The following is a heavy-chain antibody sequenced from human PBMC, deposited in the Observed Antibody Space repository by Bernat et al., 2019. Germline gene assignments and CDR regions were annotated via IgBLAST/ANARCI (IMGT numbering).Heavy chain of an antibody. CDR1: GFTFSSYG. D-gene: IGHD3-22*01. CDR2: IWYDGSNK. Sequence: QVQLVESGGGVVQPGRSLRLSCAASGFTFSSYGMHWVRQAPGKGLEWVAVIWYDGSNKYYADSVKGRFTISRDNSKNTLYLQMNSLRAEDTAMYYCAREIAYYYDSDAFDIWGQGTMVTVSS. J-gene: IGHJ3*02. V-gene: IGHV3-33*01. CDR3: AREIAYYYDSDAFDI.